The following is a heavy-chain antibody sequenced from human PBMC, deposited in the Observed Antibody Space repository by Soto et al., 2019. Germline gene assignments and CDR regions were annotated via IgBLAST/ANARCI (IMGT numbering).Heavy chain of an antibody. Sequence: GVSMRLSCSGSGLTFDHSYMSWISQAHGKRLEWLSYISPGSRYPGYSDSVKGRFTISRDHANRLLFLQLLSLPADDTAIYYCGRGGGGGLCDPRGQGTMVTVCS. D-gene: IGHD2-15*01. CDR1: GLTFDHSY. V-gene: IGHV3-11*06. CDR3: GRGGGGGLCDP. J-gene: IGHJ5*02. CDR2: ISPGSRYP.